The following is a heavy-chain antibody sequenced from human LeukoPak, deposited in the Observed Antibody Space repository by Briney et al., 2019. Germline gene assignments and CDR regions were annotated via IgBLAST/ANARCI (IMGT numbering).Heavy chain of an antibody. V-gene: IGHV3-23*01. D-gene: IGHD3-9*01. J-gene: IGHJ4*02. CDR2: ISGSGGST. Sequence: GGPLRLSCAASGFTFSSYAMSWVRQAPGKGLEWVSAISGSGGSTYYADSVKGRFTISRDNSKNTLYLQMSSLRAEDTAVYYCAKDGVTNYDILTGYPHWGQGTLVTVSS. CDR3: AKDGVTNYDILTGYPH. CDR1: GFTFSSYA.